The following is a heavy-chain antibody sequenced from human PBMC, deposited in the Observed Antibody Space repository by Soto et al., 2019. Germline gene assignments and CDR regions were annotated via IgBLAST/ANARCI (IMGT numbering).Heavy chain of an antibody. CDR2: IIPFFDST. D-gene: IGHD2-2*01. J-gene: IGHJ4*02. CDR3: TTRDQGRFDH. CDR1: GGTFNTLS. Sequence: QGQLVQSGAEGKRPGSSVKVSCTPSGGTFNTLSINWVRQAPGQGLEWMGAIIPFFDSTNYAQKFQDRVTITADKSLGTAYMELTSLRSDDTAVYYCTTRDQGRFDHWGQGTPLTVSS. V-gene: IGHV1-69*06.